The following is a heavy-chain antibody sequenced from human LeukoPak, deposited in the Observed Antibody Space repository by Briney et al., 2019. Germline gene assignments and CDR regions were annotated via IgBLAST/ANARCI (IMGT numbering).Heavy chain of an antibody. Sequence: PSETLSLSCAVYGGSFSGYYWSWIRQPPGKGLEWIGEINHSGSTNSNPSLKSRVTISVDRSKNQFSLKLSSVTAADTAVYYCARGTGEQQLVGTPFDYWGQGTLVTVSS. J-gene: IGHJ4*02. CDR3: ARGTGEQQLVGTPFDY. D-gene: IGHD6-13*01. CDR1: GGSFSGYY. CDR2: INHSGST. V-gene: IGHV4-34*01.